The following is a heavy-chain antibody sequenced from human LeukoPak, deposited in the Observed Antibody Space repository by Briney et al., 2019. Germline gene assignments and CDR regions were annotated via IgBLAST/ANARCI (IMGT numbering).Heavy chain of an antibody. J-gene: IGHJ4*02. CDR2: ISSSSSTI. CDR3: ARDAFTITIFGVVREEYYFDY. Sequence: RAGGSLRLSCAASGFTFSSYSMNWVRQAPGKGLEWVSYISSSSSTIYYADSVKGRFTISRDNAKNSLYLQMNSLRDEDTAVYYCARDAFTITIFGVVREEYYFDYWGQGTLVTVSS. V-gene: IGHV3-48*02. D-gene: IGHD3-3*01. CDR1: GFTFSSYS.